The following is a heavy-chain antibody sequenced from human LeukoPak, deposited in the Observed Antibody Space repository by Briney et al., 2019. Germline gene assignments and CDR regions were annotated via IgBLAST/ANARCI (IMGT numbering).Heavy chain of an antibody. CDR1: GGSISSYY. CDR2: IYYSGST. CDR3: AKRGYGSGSFNRYYFDY. D-gene: IGHD3-10*01. Sequence: PSETLSLTCTVSGGSISSYYWSWIRQPPGKGLEWIGYIYYSGSTNYNPSLKSRVTISVDTSKNRFSLKLSSVTAADTAVYYCAKRGYGSGSFNRYYFDYWGQGTLVTVSS. J-gene: IGHJ4*02. V-gene: IGHV4-59*08.